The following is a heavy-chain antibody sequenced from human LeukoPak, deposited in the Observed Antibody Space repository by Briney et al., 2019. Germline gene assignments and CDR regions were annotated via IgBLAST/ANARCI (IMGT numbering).Heavy chain of an antibody. V-gene: IGHV1-2*02. CDR3: ARSRRDGYNSDFDN. CDR2: MNPNSGDT. Sequence: ASAKVSCKTSGYTFSGFYIHWVRQAPGQGLEWMGWMNPNSGDTNYAEKFQGRVTMTRDTSFNTAYMELSRLTSDDTAVYYCARSRRDGYNSDFDNWGQGTLVTVSS. D-gene: IGHD5-24*01. CDR1: GYTFSGFY. J-gene: IGHJ4*02.